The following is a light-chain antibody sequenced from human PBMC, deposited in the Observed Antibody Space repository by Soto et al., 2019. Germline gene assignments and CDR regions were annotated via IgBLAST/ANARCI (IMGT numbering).Light chain of an antibody. Sequence: EIVMTQSPATLSVSPGERATLSFRASQSVSSNLAWYQHKPGQAPRLLIYGASTRSTGIPARFSASGSGTECSLTISSLQSEDFAVYYCQQYNNWPPKQYTFGQGTKLEIK. CDR1: QSVSSN. J-gene: IGKJ2*01. V-gene: IGKV3-15*01. CDR2: GAS. CDR3: QQYNNWPPKQYT.